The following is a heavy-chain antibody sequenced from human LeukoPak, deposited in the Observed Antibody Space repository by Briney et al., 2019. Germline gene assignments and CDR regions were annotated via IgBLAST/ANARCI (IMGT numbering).Heavy chain of an antibody. D-gene: IGHD3-10*01. V-gene: IGHV4-38-2*02. CDR2: IYHSGST. CDR1: GYSISSGYY. J-gene: IGHJ4*02. CDR3: AASPAGYYFDY. Sequence: SETLSLTCTVSGYSISSGYYWGWIRQPPGKGLEWIGSIYHSGSTYYNPSLKSRVTISVDTSNNQFSLKLSCVTAADTAVYYCAASPAGYYFDYWGQGTLVTVSS.